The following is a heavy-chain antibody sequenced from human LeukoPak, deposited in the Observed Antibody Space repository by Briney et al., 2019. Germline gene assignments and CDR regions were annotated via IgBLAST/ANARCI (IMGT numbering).Heavy chain of an antibody. V-gene: IGHV3-53*05. CDR1: GFSVSSNA. CDR2: ICSSGST. J-gene: IGHJ4*02. Sequence: GGSLRLSCAASGFSVSSNAMNWVRQGPGKGLEWVSIICSSGSTYYADSVKGRFTISRDNAKNSLYLQMNSLRAEDTALYYCAKDLQVGATVPRGYYFDYWGQGTLVTVSS. CDR3: AKDLQVGATVPRGYYFDY. D-gene: IGHD1-26*01.